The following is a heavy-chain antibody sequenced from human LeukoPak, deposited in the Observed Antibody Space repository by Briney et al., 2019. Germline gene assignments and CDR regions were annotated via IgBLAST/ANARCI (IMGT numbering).Heavy chain of an antibody. V-gene: IGHV3-23*01. CDR1: GFTFSSYA. Sequence: PGRSLRLSCAASGFTFSSYAMSWVRQAPGKGLEWVSAISGSGGSTYYADSVKGRFTISRDNSKNTLYLQMNSLRAEDTAVYYCAKVGDSSSWYFSGYFDYWGQGTLVTVSS. CDR2: ISGSGGST. D-gene: IGHD6-13*01. J-gene: IGHJ4*02. CDR3: AKVGDSSSWYFSGYFDY.